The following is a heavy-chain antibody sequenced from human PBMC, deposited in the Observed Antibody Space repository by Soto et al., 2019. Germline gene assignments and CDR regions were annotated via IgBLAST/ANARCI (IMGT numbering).Heavy chain of an antibody. D-gene: IGHD5-12*01. J-gene: IGHJ4*02. CDR3: AKGYYSGYDFFDY. V-gene: IGHV3-11*01. CDR2: ISSSGSTI. CDR1: GFTFSDYF. Sequence: QVQLVESGGGLVKPGGSLRLSCAASGFTFSDYFMTWIRQAPGKGLEWVSFISSSGSTIYYTASVKGRFTISRDNAKNSLYLHMNSLRAEEDTAVYYCAKGYYSGYDFFDYWGQGTLVTVSS.